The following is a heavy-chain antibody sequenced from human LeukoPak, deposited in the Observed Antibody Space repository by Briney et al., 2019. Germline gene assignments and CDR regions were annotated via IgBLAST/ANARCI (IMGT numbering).Heavy chain of an antibody. CDR3: ARGAYGDK. J-gene: IGHJ4*02. Sequence: GASVKVSCKASGYTFTSYDINWVRQATGQGLEWMGWMNPNSGNTNYAQKVQGRLTSTTDRSTNTAYMELRSLRSDDTAVYYCARGAYGDKWGQGTMVTVSS. V-gene: IGHV1-8*01. CDR2: MNPNSGNT. D-gene: IGHD4-17*01. CDR1: GYTFTSYD.